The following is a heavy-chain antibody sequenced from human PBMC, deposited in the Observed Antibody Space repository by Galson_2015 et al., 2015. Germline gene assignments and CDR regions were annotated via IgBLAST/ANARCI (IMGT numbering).Heavy chain of an antibody. CDR1: GFTFSSYW. Sequence: SLRLSCAAPGFTFSSYWMSWVRQAPGKGLEWVANIKQDGSEKYYVDSVKGRFTISRDNAKNSLYLQMNSLRAEDTAAYYCARDRFEYYDSSGPDYWGQGTLVTVSS. CDR2: IKQDGSEK. J-gene: IGHJ4*02. V-gene: IGHV3-7*01. D-gene: IGHD3-22*01. CDR3: ARDRFEYYDSSGPDY.